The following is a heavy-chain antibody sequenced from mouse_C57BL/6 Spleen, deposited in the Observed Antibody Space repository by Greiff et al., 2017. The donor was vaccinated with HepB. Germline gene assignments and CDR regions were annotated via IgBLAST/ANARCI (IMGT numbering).Heavy chain of an antibody. D-gene: IGHD2-3*01. CDR2: IWSGGST. J-gene: IGHJ4*01. Sequence: VMLVESGPGLVQPSQSLSITCTVSGFSLTSYGVHWVRQPPGKGLEWLGVIWSGGSTDYNAAFISRLSISKDNSKSQVFFKMNSLQADDTAIYYCAKNPHDGYYAMDYWGQGTSVTVSS. V-gene: IGHV2-4*01. CDR3: AKNPHDGYYAMDY. CDR1: GFSLTSYG.